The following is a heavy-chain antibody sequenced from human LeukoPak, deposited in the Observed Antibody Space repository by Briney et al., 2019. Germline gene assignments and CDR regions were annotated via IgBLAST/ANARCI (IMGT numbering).Heavy chain of an antibody. Sequence: GGSLRLSCAASGFTFSSYGMHWVRQAPGKGLEWVAVIRYDGSNKYYADSVKGRFTISRDNSKNTLYLQMNSLRAEDTAVYYCAKVRYQLPRTFDYWGQGTLVTVSS. V-gene: IGHV3-30*02. CDR2: IRYDGSNK. D-gene: IGHD2-2*01. J-gene: IGHJ4*02. CDR3: AKVRYQLPRTFDY. CDR1: GFTFSSYG.